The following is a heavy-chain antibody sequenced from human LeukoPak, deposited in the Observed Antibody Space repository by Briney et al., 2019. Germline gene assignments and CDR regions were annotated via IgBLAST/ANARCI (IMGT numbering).Heavy chain of an antibody. J-gene: IGHJ5*02. Sequence: ASVKVSCKASGYTFTSYDINWVRQATGQGLEWMGWMNPNSGNTGYAQKFQGRVTITRNTSINTAYMELSSLRSEDTAVYYCARGNGRFLEWLFISWGQGTLVTVSS. CDR3: ARGNGRFLEWLFIS. D-gene: IGHD3-3*01. V-gene: IGHV1-8*03. CDR2: MNPNSGNT. CDR1: GYTFTSYD.